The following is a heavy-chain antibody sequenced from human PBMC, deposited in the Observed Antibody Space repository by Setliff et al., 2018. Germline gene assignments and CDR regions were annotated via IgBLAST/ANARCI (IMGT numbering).Heavy chain of an antibody. D-gene: IGHD1-26*01. CDR3: AREVGTSTSSDAFDV. CDR1: GDSISSGDYF. J-gene: IGHJ3*01. CDR2: IYHSGSA. Sequence: KTSETLSLTCTVSGDSISSGDYFWSWIRQPPGKGLEWIAYIYHSGSAYYNPSLKSRVTMSVDPSKNQFSLHLTSVTAADTAVYYCAREVGTSTSSDAFDVWGQGMMVTVSS. V-gene: IGHV4-30-4*08.